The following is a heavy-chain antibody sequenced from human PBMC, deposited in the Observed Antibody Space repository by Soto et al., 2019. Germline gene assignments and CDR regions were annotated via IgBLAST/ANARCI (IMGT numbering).Heavy chain of an antibody. J-gene: IGHJ4*02. V-gene: IGHV3-49*03. CDR2: ITSKAYGATT. CDR1: GFTLGDYA. CDR3: SRDKRGCSSGSCSSFAS. Sequence: GGSLRLSCAVSGFTLGDYAMIWFRQAPGKGLECVGFITSKAYGATTEYAACVRGRVTISRDDSKSIAYLQINSLKTEDTAVYYCSRDKRGCSSGSCSSFASWGQGTLVTVSS. D-gene: IGHD2-15*01.